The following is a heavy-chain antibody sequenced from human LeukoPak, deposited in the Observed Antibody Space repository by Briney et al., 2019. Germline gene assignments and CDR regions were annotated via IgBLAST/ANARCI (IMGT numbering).Heavy chain of an antibody. D-gene: IGHD6-13*01. Sequence: GGSLRLSCAASRFTFSSYVMSWVRQAPGKGLEWVSAISGSGGTTYYADFVKGRFTISRDNSKNTLYLQMNSLRAEDTAVYYCAYNSSSWYGAFDYWGQGTLVTVSS. J-gene: IGHJ4*02. CDR2: ISGSGGTT. V-gene: IGHV3-23*01. CDR3: AYNSSSWYGAFDY. CDR1: RFTFSSYV.